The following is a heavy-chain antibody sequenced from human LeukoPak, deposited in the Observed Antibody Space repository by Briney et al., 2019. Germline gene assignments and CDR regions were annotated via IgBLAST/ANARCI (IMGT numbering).Heavy chain of an antibody. CDR3: ARDRSPRSSGSPLSH. CDR1: GLTYNIYG. Sequence: GRSLRLSCAASGLTYNIYGMQWVRQAPGKGLEWVAVIWYDGTNKYYADSVKGRFTISRDNSKNTLYLQMNSLRAEDTAVYYCARDRSPRSSGSPLSHWGQGTLVTVSS. J-gene: IGHJ4*02. D-gene: IGHD3-10*01. CDR2: IWYDGTNK. V-gene: IGHV3-33*01.